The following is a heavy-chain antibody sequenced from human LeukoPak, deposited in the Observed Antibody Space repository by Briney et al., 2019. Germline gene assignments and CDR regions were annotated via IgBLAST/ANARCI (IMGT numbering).Heavy chain of an antibody. Sequence: GGSLRLSCAASGFTFSSYGMHWVRQAPGKGLEWVAFIRYDGSNKYNADSVKGRFTISRDNSKNTLYLQMNSLRAEDTAVYYCAKDRHYYGSKYYFDYWGQGTLVTVSS. CDR2: IRYDGSNK. D-gene: IGHD3-10*01. CDR1: GFTFSSYG. V-gene: IGHV3-30*02. CDR3: AKDRHYYGSKYYFDY. J-gene: IGHJ4*02.